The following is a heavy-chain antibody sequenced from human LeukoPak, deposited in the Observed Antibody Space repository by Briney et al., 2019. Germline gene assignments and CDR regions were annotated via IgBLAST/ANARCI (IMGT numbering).Heavy chain of an antibody. J-gene: IGHJ4*02. Sequence: GASVKVSCKASGYTFTSYAISWVRQAPGQGLEWMGGIIPIFGTANYAQKFQGRVTITADESTSTAYMELSSLRSEDTAVYYCARDTAGIAARRRYFDYWGQGTLVTVSS. V-gene: IGHV1-69*13. CDR3: ARDTAGIAARRRYFDY. D-gene: IGHD6-6*01. CDR2: IIPIFGTA. CDR1: GYTFTSYA.